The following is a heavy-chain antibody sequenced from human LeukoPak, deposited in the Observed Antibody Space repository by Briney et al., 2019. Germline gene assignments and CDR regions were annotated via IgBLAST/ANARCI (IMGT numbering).Heavy chain of an antibody. CDR3: AKADIVGATNSVDY. CDR1: GFTFSSYA. Sequence: GGSLRLSCAASGFTFSSYAMGWVRQAPGEGLEWVSAISGSGGSTYYADSVKGRFTISRDNSKNTLYLQMNSLRAEDTAVYYCAKADIVGATNSVDYWGQGTLVTVSS. V-gene: IGHV3-23*01. D-gene: IGHD1-26*01. J-gene: IGHJ4*02. CDR2: ISGSGGST.